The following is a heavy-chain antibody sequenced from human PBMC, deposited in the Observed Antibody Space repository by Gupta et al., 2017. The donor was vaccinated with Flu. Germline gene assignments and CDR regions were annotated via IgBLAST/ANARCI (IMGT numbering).Heavy chain of an antibody. CDR3: GRERVPEGIWKYSNYYYMDV. V-gene: IGHV3-7*01. J-gene: IGHJ6*03. Sequence: WVRQAPGKGLEWVANIKQDGSEKYYVDSVRGRFTISRDNAKKSLYLQMNSLRAEDTAVYYCGRERVPEGIWKYSNYYYMDVWVKGTTVTVSS. D-gene: IGHD1-20*01. CDR2: IKQDGSEK.